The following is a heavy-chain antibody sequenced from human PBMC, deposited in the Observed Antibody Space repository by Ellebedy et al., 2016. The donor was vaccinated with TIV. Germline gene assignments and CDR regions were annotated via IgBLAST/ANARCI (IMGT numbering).Heavy chain of an antibody. CDR1: GFVFSSYT. D-gene: IGHD4-17*01. Sequence: GESLKISCAASGFVFSSYTMNWVRQAPGKGLEWVSFISDTSIYYADAVDGRFTISRDNAKNSPYLQMNSLRAEDTAVYYCARVTTLATGTGYYFDYWGQGTLVTVSS. CDR2: ISDTSI. CDR3: ARVTTLATGTGYYFDY. V-gene: IGHV3-21*01. J-gene: IGHJ4*02.